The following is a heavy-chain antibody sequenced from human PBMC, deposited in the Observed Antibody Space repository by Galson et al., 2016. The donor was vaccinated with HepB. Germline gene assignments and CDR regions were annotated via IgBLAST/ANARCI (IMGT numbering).Heavy chain of an antibody. CDR2: INTDGSST. CDR3: ARGGSRPIDY. CDR1: GFTFSSHW. J-gene: IGHJ4*02. D-gene: IGHD1-26*01. V-gene: IGHV3-74*01. Sequence: SLRLSCAASGFTFSSHWMHWVRQAPGKGLVWVSRINTDGSSTSYADSVKGRYTISRDNAKNTLYLQMNSLRAEDTAVYYCARGGSRPIDYWGQGTLVTVSS.